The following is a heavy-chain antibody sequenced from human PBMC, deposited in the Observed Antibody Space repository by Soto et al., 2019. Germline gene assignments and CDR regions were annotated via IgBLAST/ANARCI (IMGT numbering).Heavy chain of an antibody. J-gene: IGHJ6*02. CDR3: TRQGPIGLPGLFYSYAMDV. D-gene: IGHD2-8*02. CDR2: IRGKGKTVAT. V-gene: IGHV3-73*02. Sequence: EVHVVESGGGLVQPGGSLRLSCEASGFSFSGSTMHWVRQSSGKGLEWLGRIRGKGKTVATVYAASVKGRFTMSKDDSETLVYLQMTSLTSDDTATYYFTRQGPIGLPGLFYSYAMDVWGQGTTVTVSS. CDR1: GFSFSGST.